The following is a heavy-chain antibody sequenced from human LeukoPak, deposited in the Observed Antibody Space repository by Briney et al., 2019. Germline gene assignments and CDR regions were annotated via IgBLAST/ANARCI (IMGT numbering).Heavy chain of an antibody. Sequence: GGSLRLSCAASGFTFSSYAMSWVRQAPGKGLEWVSAISGSGGSTYYADSVKGRFTISRDNSKNTQYLQMNSLRAEDTAVYYCAKDVGAYSSSWLLYWGQGTLVTVSS. CDR1: GFTFSSYA. CDR2: ISGSGGST. D-gene: IGHD6-13*01. V-gene: IGHV3-23*01. CDR3: AKDVGAYSSSWLLY. J-gene: IGHJ4*02.